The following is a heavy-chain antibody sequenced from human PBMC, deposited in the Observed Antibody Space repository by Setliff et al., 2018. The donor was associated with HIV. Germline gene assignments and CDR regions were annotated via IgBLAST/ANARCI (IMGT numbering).Heavy chain of an antibody. CDR2: INHSGST. CDR1: SESFGDYY. CDR3: ARHYDSSGPNYHYFYMDV. V-gene: IGHV4-34*01. J-gene: IGHJ6*03. D-gene: IGHD3-22*01. Sequence: PSETLSLTCAVYSESFGDYYWSWLRQSPGKGLEWIGEINHSGSTKYNPSLKSRVIMSVDTSKKQFSLKLTFVTAADTAVYFCARHYDSSGPNYHYFYMDVWGKGTTVTVSS.